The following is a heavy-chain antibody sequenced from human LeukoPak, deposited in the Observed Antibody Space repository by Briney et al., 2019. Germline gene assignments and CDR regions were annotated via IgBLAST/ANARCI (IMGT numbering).Heavy chain of an antibody. Sequence: SETLSLTCTVSGGSISTYYWSWIRQPPGKGLEYIGYIYNSGSTNYNPSLKSRVTISLDTSRNQFSLKLTSVTAADTALYYCASEYCTSSTCRFDSWGQGTLVTVSS. V-gene: IGHV4-59*01. CDR1: GGSISTYY. J-gene: IGHJ4*02. D-gene: IGHD2-2*01. CDR3: ASEYCTSSTCRFDS. CDR2: IYNSGST.